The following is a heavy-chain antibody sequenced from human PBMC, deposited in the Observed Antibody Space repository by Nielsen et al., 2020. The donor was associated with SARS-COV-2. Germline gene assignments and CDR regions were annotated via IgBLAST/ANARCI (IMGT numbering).Heavy chain of an antibody. D-gene: IGHD2-8*01. Sequence: ASVKVSCKASGYTFTDYYIHWVRQAPGQGLEWMGRINPYSGGTNYAQKFQGTVTMTRDASISTVYMELTSDDTAVYYCATLIEYNTNGLILDDEYWGQGALVTVSS. CDR1: GYTFTDYY. CDR2: INPYSGGT. J-gene: IGHJ4*02. CDR3: ATLIEYNTNGLILDDEY. V-gene: IGHV1-2*06.